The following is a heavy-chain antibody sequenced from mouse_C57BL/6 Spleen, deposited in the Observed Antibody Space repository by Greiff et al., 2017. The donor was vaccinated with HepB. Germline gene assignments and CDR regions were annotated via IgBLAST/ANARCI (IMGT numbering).Heavy chain of an antibody. CDR2: INPSSGYT. CDR3: ENLERSGPRGDMDY. J-gene: IGHJ4*01. D-gene: IGHD3-2*02. Sequence: QVQLQQSGAELARPGASVTMSCKASGYTFTSYTLPWVKQRPGQGLEWIGYINPSSGYTKYNQKFKDKATLTADTSSSTAYMQLSSLTSEDSAVYYCENLERSGPRGDMDYWGKGTSVTVSS. CDR1: GYTFTSYT. V-gene: IGHV1-4*01.